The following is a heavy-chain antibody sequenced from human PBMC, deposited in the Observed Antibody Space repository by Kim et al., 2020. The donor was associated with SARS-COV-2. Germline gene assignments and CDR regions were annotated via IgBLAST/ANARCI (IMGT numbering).Heavy chain of an antibody. Sequence: GGSLRLSCAASGFGVSDHWMHWVRQAPGKGLEWVANIKEDGSRSHYADSLKGRFTISRDNAKNSLFLQMSALTVADTGLYYCARGRELWGQGTLVTVSS. CDR2: IKEDGSRS. CDR1: GFGVSDHW. J-gene: IGHJ4*02. CDR3: ARGREL. V-gene: IGHV3-7*01.